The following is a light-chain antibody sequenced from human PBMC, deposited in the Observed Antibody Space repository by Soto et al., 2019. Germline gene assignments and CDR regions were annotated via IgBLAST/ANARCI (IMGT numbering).Light chain of an antibody. CDR2: WAS. J-gene: IGKJ1*01. Sequence: DIVMTQSPDSLPVSLGERATFNCKSSQSILDRSKNKYYLAWYQQKSGQPPKLLIYWASLRESGVPDRFTGSGSGTDFTLTISSLQAEDVAVYYCQQYSTSPWTFGQRTQVNIK. CDR3: QQYSTSPWT. CDR1: QSILDRSKNKYY. V-gene: IGKV4-1*01.